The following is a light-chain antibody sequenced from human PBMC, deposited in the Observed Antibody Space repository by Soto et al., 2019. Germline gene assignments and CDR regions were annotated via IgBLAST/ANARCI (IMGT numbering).Light chain of an antibody. Sequence: DIQVTQSPSSLSASVGDRVTITCRASQNINNYLNWYQQKPGKAPKLLIYAASSLQSGVPSRFSGSRSGTDFTLTISSLQPEDFATYYCQQSFSTLWTFGQGTKVEIK. J-gene: IGKJ1*01. V-gene: IGKV1-39*01. CDR1: QNINNY. CDR3: QQSFSTLWT. CDR2: AAS.